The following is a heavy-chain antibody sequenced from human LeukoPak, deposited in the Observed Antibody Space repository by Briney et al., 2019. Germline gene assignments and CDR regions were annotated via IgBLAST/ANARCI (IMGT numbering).Heavy chain of an antibody. Sequence: TGGSLRLSCAASGFTFSSYSMNWVRQAPGKGLEWVSSISSSSSYIYYADSVKGRFTISRDNAKNSLYLQMNSLRAEDTAVYYCARGDGIAARPPWFDPWGQGTLVTVSS. CDR3: ARGDGIAARPPWFDP. J-gene: IGHJ5*02. V-gene: IGHV3-21*01. CDR1: GFTFSSYS. D-gene: IGHD6-6*01. CDR2: ISSSSSYI.